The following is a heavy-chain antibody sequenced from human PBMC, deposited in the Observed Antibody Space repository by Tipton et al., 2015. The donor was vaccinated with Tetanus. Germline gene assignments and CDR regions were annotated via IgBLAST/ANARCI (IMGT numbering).Heavy chain of an antibody. CDR2: INHSGST. V-gene: IGHV4-34*01. Sequence: TLSLTCAVYGGSFSAYYWSWIRQSPGKGLEWIGEINHSGSTTYSPSFKSRVTISVDTPKNQFSLKLTSLTVADTAIYYCAKQADNWFDPWGQGTLVTVSS. CDR1: GGSFSAYY. CDR3: AKQADNWFDP. J-gene: IGHJ5*02.